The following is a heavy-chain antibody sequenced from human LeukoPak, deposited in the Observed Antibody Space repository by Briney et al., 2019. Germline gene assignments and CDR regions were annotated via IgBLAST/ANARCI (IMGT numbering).Heavy chain of an antibody. V-gene: IGHV3-48*04. J-gene: IGHJ4*02. CDR3: ARDAPAGGKPEYFFDY. CDR1: GFTFSSYW. D-gene: IGHD2/OR15-2a*01. CDR2: IGRGIT. Sequence: GGSLRLSCAASGFTFSSYWMSWVRQAPGKGLEWISHIGRGITYADSVKGRFTISRDNAKNSVYLQMNSLRAEDTAVYYCARDAPAGGKPEYFFDYWGQGTLVTVSS.